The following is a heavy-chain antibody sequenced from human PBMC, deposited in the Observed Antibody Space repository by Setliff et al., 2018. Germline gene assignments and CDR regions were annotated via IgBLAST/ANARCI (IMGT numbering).Heavy chain of an antibody. V-gene: IGHV4-4*02. D-gene: IGHD3-10*01. Sequence: SETLSLTCAVSGASISSSNWWSWVRQPPGKGLEWIGEIYHSGSANYNLSLKSRVTISLDSSKNQFSLRLSSVTAADAAVYFCARESATIGEFPLYYFDKWGQGIPVTVSS. CDR1: GASISSSNW. J-gene: IGHJ4*02. CDR3: ARESATIGEFPLYYFDK. CDR2: IYHSGSA.